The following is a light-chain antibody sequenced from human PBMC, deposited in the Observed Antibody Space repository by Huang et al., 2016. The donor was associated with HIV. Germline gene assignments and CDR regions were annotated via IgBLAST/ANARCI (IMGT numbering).Light chain of an antibody. V-gene: IGKV3-11*01. CDR1: QSVGTN. CDR3: QRYT. Sequence: EVVLTKSPATLSLSPGGRATLSCRASQSVGTNLAWYQQKPGQAPRLLIFDASRRATGIPARFSGSGSGTDFTLTISSLEPEDFAVYYCQRYTFGQGTKLEIK. J-gene: IGKJ2*01. CDR2: DAS.